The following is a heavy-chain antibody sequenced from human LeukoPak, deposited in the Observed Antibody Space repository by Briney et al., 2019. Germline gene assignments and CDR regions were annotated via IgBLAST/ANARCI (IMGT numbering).Heavy chain of an antibody. Sequence: PGGSLRLSCAASGFIFSSYGMHWVRQAPGKGLEWVAFIRYDGSKKYYADSVKGRFTISRDNSKNTLYLQMNSLRAEDTAVYYCAKGRCSGGSCYSRGFDYWGQGTLVTVSS. CDR2: IRYDGSKK. CDR1: GFIFSSYG. J-gene: IGHJ4*02. CDR3: AKGRCSGGSCYSRGFDY. V-gene: IGHV3-30*02. D-gene: IGHD2-15*01.